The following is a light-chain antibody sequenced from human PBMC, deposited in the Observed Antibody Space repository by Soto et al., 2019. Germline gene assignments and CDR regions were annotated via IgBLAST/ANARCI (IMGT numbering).Light chain of an antibody. Sequence: QSVLTQPASVSGSPGQSITISCTGTSSDVGGYSHVSWYQQHPGEAPKLMIYDVSSRPSGVSNRFSGSKAADTASLTISGLQAEDEAEYYCSSFATTDTPMVFGGGTKLTVL. V-gene: IGLV2-14*03. CDR2: DVS. J-gene: IGLJ2*01. CDR3: SSFATTDTPMV. CDR1: SSDVGGYSH.